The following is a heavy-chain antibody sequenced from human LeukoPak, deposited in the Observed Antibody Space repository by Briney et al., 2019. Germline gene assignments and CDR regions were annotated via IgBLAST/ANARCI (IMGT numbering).Heavy chain of an antibody. CDR3: ARSEVLRFLEWLLFDY. Sequence: ASVKVSCTVSGYTFTSYAMHWVRQAPGQRLEWMGWINAGNGNTKYSQKFQGRVTITRDTSASTAYMELSSLRSEDTAVYYCARSEVLRFLEWLLFDYWGQGTLVTVSS. CDR2: INAGNGNT. J-gene: IGHJ4*02. CDR1: GYTFTSYA. D-gene: IGHD3-3*01. V-gene: IGHV1-3*01.